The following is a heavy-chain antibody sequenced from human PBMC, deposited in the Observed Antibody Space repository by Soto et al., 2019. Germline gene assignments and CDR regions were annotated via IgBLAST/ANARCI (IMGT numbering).Heavy chain of an antibody. CDR2: ISGSGGST. CDR3: AKTPSLWFGELVN. CDR1: GFTFDDYA. J-gene: IGHJ4*02. Sequence: GGSLRLSCAASGFTFDDYAMHWVRQAPGKGLEWVSAISGSGGSTYYADSVKGRFTISRDNSKNTLYLQMNSLRAEDTAVYYCAKTPSLWFGELVNWGQGTLVTVSS. V-gene: IGHV3-23*01. D-gene: IGHD3-10*01.